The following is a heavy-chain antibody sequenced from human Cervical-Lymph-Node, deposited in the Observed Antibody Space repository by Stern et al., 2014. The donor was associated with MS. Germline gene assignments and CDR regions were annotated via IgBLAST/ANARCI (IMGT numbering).Heavy chain of an antibody. Sequence: EGQLVESGGGVIQPGGSLRLSCTASGFTVSRDYMTWVRQAPRKGMECVSLITNFGSTFYTDSVTGRFTISRDDSKNTVYLHMTSLRAEDTAMYYCARDTSSPERSDWWGQGTLVTVSS. V-gene: IGHV3-53*01. D-gene: IGHD1-1*01. CDR2: ITNFGST. J-gene: IGHJ4*02. CDR3: ARDTSSPERSDW. CDR1: GFTVSRDY.